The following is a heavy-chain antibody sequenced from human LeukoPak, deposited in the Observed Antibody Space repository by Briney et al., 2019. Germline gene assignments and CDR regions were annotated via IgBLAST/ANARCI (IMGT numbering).Heavy chain of an antibody. D-gene: IGHD3-16*01. Sequence: SGTLSLTCAVYGGSFSGYYWSWIRQPPGKGLEWIGEINHSGSTNYNPSLKSRVTISVDTSKNQFSLKLSSVTAADTAVYYCARDLGSPSDYWGQGTLVTVSS. CDR1: GGSFSGYY. J-gene: IGHJ4*02. CDR2: INHSGST. V-gene: IGHV4-34*01. CDR3: ARDLGSPSDY.